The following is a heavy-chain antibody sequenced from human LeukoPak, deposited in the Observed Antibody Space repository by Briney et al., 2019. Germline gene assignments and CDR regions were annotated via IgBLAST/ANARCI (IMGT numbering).Heavy chain of an antibody. J-gene: IGHJ6*02. CDR1: GFTFSSYG. D-gene: IGHD5-12*01. CDR2: ISYDGSNK. CDR3: AKSVATILYYYGMDV. Sequence: PGGSLRLSCAASGFTFSSYGMHWVRQAPGKGLEWVAVISYDGSNKYYADSVKGRFTISRDNSKNTLYLQMNSLRAGDTAVYYCAKSVATILYYYGMDVWGQGTTVTVSS. V-gene: IGHV3-30*18.